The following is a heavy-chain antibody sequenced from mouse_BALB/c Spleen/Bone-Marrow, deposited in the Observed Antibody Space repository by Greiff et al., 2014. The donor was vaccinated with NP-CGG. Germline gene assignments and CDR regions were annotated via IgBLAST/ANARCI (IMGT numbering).Heavy chain of an antibody. D-gene: IGHD1-1*01. Sequence: DVMLVESGGGLVQPGGSLKLSCAASGFDFSRYWMSWVRQGPGKGLEWIGEINPDSSTINYTPSLKDKFITSRDNAKNTLYLQMSKVRSEDTALYYCARLNYYGSFVVWGAGTTVTVSS. CDR1: GFDFSRYW. CDR3: ARLNYYGSFVV. CDR2: INPDSSTI. V-gene: IGHV4-1*02. J-gene: IGHJ1*01.